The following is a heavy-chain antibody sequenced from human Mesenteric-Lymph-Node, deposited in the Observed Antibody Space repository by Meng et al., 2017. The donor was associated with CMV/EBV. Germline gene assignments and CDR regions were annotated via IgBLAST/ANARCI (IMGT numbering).Heavy chain of an antibody. CDR1: GFTFSSYA. J-gene: IGHJ6*02. V-gene: IGHV3-23*01. CDR2: FSGSGGTT. Sequence: GESLKISCAASGFTFSSYAMTWVRQAPGKGLEWVSSFSGSGGTTYYADSVKGRFTISRDDSTSTLYLQMKSLRVEDTAIYYCAKDFSVDPQLGYGMNVWGQGTSVTVSS. D-gene: IGHD1-1*01. CDR3: AKDFSVDPQLGYGMNV.